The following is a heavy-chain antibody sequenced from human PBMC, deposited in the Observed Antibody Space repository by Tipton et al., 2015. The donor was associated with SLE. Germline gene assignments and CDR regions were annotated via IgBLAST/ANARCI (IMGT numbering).Heavy chain of an antibody. J-gene: IGHJ6*02. CDR2: INHSGST. CDR3: AAGACYYGMDV. Sequence: LRLSCAVYGGSFSGYYWSWIRQPPGKGLEWIGEINHSGSTNYNPSLKSRVTISVDTSKNQFSLKLTSVTAADTAVYYCAAGACYYGMDVWGQGTTVTVSS. D-gene: IGHD4/OR15-4a*01. CDR1: GGSFSGYY. V-gene: IGHV4-34*01.